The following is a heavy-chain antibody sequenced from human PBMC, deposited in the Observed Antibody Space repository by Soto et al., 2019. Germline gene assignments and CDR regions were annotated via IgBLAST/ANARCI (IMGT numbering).Heavy chain of an antibody. CDR3: ARGQVVAAQH. CDR2: IYHSGST. J-gene: IGHJ4*02. V-gene: IGHV4-30-2*01. D-gene: IGHD2-15*01. Sequence: QLQLQESGSGLVKPSQTLSLTCAVSGGSISSGGYSWSWIRQPPGKGLEWIGYIYHSGSTYYNPSLRSRVTISVDRSKSSFSLRLSSVTAADTAVYYCARGQVVAAQHWGRGALGTVSS. CDR1: GGSISSGGYS.